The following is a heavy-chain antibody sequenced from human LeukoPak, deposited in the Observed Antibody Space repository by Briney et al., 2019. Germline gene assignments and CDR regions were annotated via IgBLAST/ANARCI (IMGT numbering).Heavy chain of an antibody. CDR1: GFTFSSYW. V-gene: IGHV3-74*01. D-gene: IGHD7-27*01. CDR2: INSDGSTI. CDR3: ARPKTGNWFDP. J-gene: IGHJ5*02. Sequence: GGSLRLSCAASGFTFSSYWMHWVRQAPGKGLVWVSRINSDGSTISYADSVKGRFTIARDNAKNTLYLQMNSLRAEDTAVYYCARPKTGNWFDPWGQGTLVTVSP.